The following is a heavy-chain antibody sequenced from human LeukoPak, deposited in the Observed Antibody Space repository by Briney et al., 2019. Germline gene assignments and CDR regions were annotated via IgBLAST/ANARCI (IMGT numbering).Heavy chain of an antibody. J-gene: IGHJ4*02. Sequence: GGSLRLSCAASGFTFSNAWMNWVRLAPGKGLEWISYISRTGNSIYYADSVKGRFTISRDSAKNSLYLQMNSLRAEDTAVYYCARGPYSSNWYVDYWGQGTLVTVAS. D-gene: IGHD6-13*01. CDR1: GFTFSNAW. CDR2: ISRTGNSI. CDR3: ARGPYSSNWYVDY. V-gene: IGHV3-48*04.